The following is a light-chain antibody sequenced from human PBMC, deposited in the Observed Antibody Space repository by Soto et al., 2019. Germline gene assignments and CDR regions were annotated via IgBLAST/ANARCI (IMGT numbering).Light chain of an antibody. J-gene: IGKJ2*01. CDR3: QQYVNWPPTFT. CDR2: AAS. V-gene: IGKV3-15*01. CDR1: QSVSSN. Sequence: EIVMTQSPATMSVSPGERVTLSCRASQSVSSNLAWYQQKPGQAPRLLIYAASTRATRIPARFSGSGSGRKFTLAITSLQSEDFAVYFCQQYVNWPPTFTFGQGTKLEIK.